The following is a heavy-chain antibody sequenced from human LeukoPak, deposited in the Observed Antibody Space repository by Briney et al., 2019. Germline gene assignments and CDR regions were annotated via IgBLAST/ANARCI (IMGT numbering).Heavy chain of an antibody. CDR3: ARESGLLASSPPYYYYYMDV. CDR2: IIPIFGTA. D-gene: IGHD6-6*01. J-gene: IGHJ6*03. V-gene: IGHV1-69*05. Sequence: SVKVSCKASGGTFSSYAISWVRQAPGQGLEWMGGIIPIFGTANYAQKFQGRVTITTDESTSTAYMELSSLRSEDTAVYYCARESGLLASSPPYYYYYMDVWGKGTTVTVSS. CDR1: GGTFSSYA.